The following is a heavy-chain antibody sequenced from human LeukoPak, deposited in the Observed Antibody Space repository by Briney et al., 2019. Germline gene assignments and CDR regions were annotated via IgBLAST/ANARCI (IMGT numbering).Heavy chain of an antibody. CDR1: GFTFDDYA. D-gene: IGHD5-18*01. Sequence: GGSLRLSCAASGFTFDDYAMHWVRQAPGKGLEWVSGISWNSGSIGYADSVKGRFTISRDNAKNSLYLQMNSLRAEDTALYYCAKYIGTAMVTGPVFDYWGQGTLGTVSS. J-gene: IGHJ4*02. CDR3: AKYIGTAMVTGPVFDY. V-gene: IGHV3-9*01. CDR2: ISWNSGSI.